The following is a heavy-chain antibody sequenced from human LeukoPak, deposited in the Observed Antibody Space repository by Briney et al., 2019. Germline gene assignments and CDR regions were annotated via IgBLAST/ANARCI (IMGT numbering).Heavy chain of an antibody. D-gene: IGHD6-13*01. J-gene: IGHJ4*02. CDR1: GFTFSSYS. CDR2: ISSSSSYI. CDR3: AKDIYEAPVIASDY. Sequence: GGSLRLSCAASGFTFSSYSMNWVRQAPGKGLEWVSSISSSSSYIYYADSVKGRFTISRDNAKNSLYLQMNSLRAEDTALYYCAKDIYEAPVIASDYWGQGTLVTVSS. V-gene: IGHV3-21*04.